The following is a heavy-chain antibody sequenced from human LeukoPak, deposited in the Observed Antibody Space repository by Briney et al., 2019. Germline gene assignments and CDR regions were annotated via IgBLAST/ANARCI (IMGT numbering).Heavy chain of an antibody. CDR3: ARTREVVAARGYPFPLDY. J-gene: IGHJ4*02. V-gene: IGHV4-59*01. CDR2: IYYSGST. Sequence: PSETLSLTCTVSGGSISSYYWSWIRQPPGKGLEWIGYIYYSGSTNYNPSLKSRVTMSVDTSKNQFSLKLSSVTAADTAVYYCARTREVVAARGYPFPLDYWGQGTLVTVSS. CDR1: GGSISSYY. D-gene: IGHD2-15*01.